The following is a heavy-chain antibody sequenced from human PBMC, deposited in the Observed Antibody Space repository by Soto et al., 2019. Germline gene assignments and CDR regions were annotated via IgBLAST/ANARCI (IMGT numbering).Heavy chain of an antibody. Sequence: QVQLQESGPGLVKPSGTLSLTCAVSGGSIRSNNWWSWVRQPPGKGLEWIGEIFQSGSTNYNPSLKTRVAISVDKSKNQFSLKLSSVTAADTAVYYCARVYSGSYSDYWGQGTLVTVSS. J-gene: IGHJ4*02. CDR2: IFQSGST. V-gene: IGHV4-4*02. CDR3: ARVYSGSYSDY. CDR1: GGSIRSNNW. D-gene: IGHD1-26*01.